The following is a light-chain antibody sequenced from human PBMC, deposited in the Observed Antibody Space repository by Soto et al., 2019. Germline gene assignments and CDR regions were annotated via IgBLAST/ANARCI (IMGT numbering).Light chain of an antibody. CDR2: AAS. V-gene: IGKV1-39*01. CDR1: QSISSY. Sequence: DIQMTQSPSSLSASVGDRVTITCRASQSISSYLNWYQQKPGKAPKLLIYAASSLQSGVPSRFSGSGSGTDFTLTISILQPEDFSTYYCQQSYSTPTFVVGTKVEIK. CDR3: QQSYSTPT. J-gene: IGKJ4*01.